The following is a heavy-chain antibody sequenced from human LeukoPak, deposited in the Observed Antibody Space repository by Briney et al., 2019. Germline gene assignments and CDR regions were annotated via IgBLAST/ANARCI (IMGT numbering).Heavy chain of an antibody. J-gene: IGHJ4*02. CDR3: ARDLYGPFDY. Sequence: PGGSLRLSCAASELMFSSYAMSWVRQAPGKGLEWVSGISDDSGSTYYADSVRGRFTISRDNSKNTLYLQMNSLRVEDTAVYSCARDLYGPFDYWGQGTLVTVSS. D-gene: IGHD4-17*01. CDR1: ELMFSSYA. CDR2: ISDDSGST. V-gene: IGHV3-23*01.